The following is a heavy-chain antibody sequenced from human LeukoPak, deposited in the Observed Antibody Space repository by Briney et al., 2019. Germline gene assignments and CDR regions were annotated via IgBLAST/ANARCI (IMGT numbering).Heavy chain of an antibody. J-gene: IGHJ4*02. CDR1: GFTFSSYW. CDR3: ARGPYYYDSSGYYPPDY. V-gene: IGHV3-74*01. Sequence: GGSLRLSCAASGFTFSSYWMHWVRQAPGKGLVWVSRINSDGSSTSYADSVKGRFTISRDNAKNTLYLQMNSLRAEDTAVYYCARGPYYYDSSGYYPPDYWGQGTLVTVSS. D-gene: IGHD3-22*01. CDR2: INSDGSST.